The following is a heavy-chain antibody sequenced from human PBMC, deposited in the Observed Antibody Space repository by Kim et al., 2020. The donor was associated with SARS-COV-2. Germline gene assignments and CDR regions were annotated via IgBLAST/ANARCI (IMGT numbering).Heavy chain of an antibody. V-gene: IGHV3-23*01. CDR1: GFTFSSYA. CDR3: AKDPAAVAGTLEGYFDY. J-gene: IGHJ4*02. D-gene: IGHD6-19*01. Sequence: GGSLRLSCAASGFTFSSYAMSWVRQAPGKGLEWVSAISGSGGSTYYADSVKGRFTISRDNSKNTLYLQMNSLRAEDTAVYYCAKDPAAVAGTLEGYFDYWGQGTLVTVSS. CDR2: ISGSGGST.